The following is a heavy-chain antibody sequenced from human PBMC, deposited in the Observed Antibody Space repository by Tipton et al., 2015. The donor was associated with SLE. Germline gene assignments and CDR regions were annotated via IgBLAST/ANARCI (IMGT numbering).Heavy chain of an antibody. CDR1: GGSISGGSYY. D-gene: IGHD3-16*01. Sequence: LRLSCTVSGGSISGGSYYWTWIRQPPGKGLEWIGYIHSSGSTNYNSSLESRVTISIDTSRNQFSLKLTSVTAADTAVYYCARSDGGYWGQGTLVTVSS. CDR3: ARSDGGY. CDR2: IHSSGST. J-gene: IGHJ4*02. V-gene: IGHV4-61*01.